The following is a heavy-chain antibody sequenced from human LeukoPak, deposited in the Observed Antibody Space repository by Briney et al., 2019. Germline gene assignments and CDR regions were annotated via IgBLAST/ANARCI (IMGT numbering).Heavy chain of an antibody. D-gene: IGHD2-2*01. Sequence: GGSLRLSCAASGFTFSSYLMHLVRQAPGKGLVWVSRINSDRSSTSYADSVKGRFTISRDNAKNTLYLQMNSLRAEDTAVYYCARGKYQLLWGDYWGQGTLVTVSS. CDR2: INSDRSST. CDR3: ARGKYQLLWGDY. V-gene: IGHV3-74*01. J-gene: IGHJ4*02. CDR1: GFTFSSYL.